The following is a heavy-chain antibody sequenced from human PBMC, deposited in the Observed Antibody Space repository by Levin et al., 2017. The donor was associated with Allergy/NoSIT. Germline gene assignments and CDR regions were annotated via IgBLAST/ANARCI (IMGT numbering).Heavy chain of an antibody. D-gene: IGHD3-3*01. V-gene: IGHV3-21*01. CDR1: GFTFSSYS. CDR2: ISSSSSYI. J-gene: IGHJ5*02. CDR3: ARDLAYYDFWSGYYTSSNWFDP. Sequence: GESLKISCAASGFTFSSYSMNWVRQAPGKGLEWVSSISSSSSYIYYADSVKGRFTISRDNAKNSLYLQMNSLRAEDTAVYYCARDLAYYDFWSGYYTSSNWFDPWGQGTLVTVSS.